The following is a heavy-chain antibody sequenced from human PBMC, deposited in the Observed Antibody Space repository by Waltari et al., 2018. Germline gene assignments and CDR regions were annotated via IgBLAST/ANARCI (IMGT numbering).Heavy chain of an antibody. D-gene: IGHD6-19*01. CDR1: GFTLSSYA. Sequence: QVQLVESGGGVVQHGKSLTLSCAASGFTLSSYAMHWVRQAPGKGLEWMSVISSDGTKKYYGDSVRGRFTVSRDNSKNTLFLQMNSLRPDDTAIYFCARARLIVAGVGDFWGQGTRVAVS. CDR3: ARARLIVAGVGDF. V-gene: IGHV3-30-3*01. CDR2: ISSDGTKK. J-gene: IGHJ4*02.